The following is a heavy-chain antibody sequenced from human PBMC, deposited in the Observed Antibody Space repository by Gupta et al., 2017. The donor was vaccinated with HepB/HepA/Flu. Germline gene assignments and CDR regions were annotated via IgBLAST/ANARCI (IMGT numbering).Heavy chain of an antibody. CDR2: IYYSGST. CDR3: ARIPRSFYGDYVGTQLDY. J-gene: IGHJ4*02. V-gene: IGHV4-39*01. Sequence: QLQLQESGPGLVKPSETLSLTCTVSGGSISSSSYYWGWIRQPPGKGLEWIGSIYYSGSTYYNPSLKSRVTISVDTSKNQFSLKLSSVTAADTAVYYCARIPRSFYGDYVGTQLDYWGQGTLVTVSS. D-gene: IGHD4-17*01. CDR1: GGSISSSSYY.